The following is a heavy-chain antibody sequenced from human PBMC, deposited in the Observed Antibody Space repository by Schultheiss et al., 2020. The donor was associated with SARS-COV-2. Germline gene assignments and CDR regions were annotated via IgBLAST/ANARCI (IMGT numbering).Heavy chain of an antibody. J-gene: IGHJ4*02. CDR3: ARDLVYSRSAPDY. CDR2: ISGSGGST. V-gene: IGHV3-23*01. Sequence: GGSLRLSCAASGFTFNSAWMSWVRQAPGKGLEWVSAISGSGGSTYYADSVKGRFTISRDNSRNTLYLQMNSLRAEDTAVYYCARDLVYSRSAPDYWGQGTLVTVSS. D-gene: IGHD2-8*01. CDR1: GFTFNSAW.